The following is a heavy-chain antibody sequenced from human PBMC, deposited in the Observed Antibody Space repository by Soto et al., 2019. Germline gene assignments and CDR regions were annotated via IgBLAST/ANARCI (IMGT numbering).Heavy chain of an antibody. J-gene: IGHJ4*02. CDR3: ARDSGELPFFDY. V-gene: IGHV3-30-3*01. CDR2: MSYDGSSK. Sequence: PGGSLRLSCAASGFTFRTYAIHWVRQAPGKGLEWVAVMSYDGSSKGYVDSVKGRFTISRDNSKNTLFLQMDSLRADDTAVYFCARDSGELPFFDYWGQGALVTVSS. CDR1: GFTFRTYA. D-gene: IGHD1-26*01.